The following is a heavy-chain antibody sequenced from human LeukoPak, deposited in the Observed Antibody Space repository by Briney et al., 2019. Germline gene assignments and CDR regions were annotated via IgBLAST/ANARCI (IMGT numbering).Heavy chain of an antibody. CDR3: ARSPEYYCSSTSCLYYHGMDV. CDR2: ISSSSSYT. V-gene: IGHV3-11*06. Sequence: GGSLRLSCAASGFTFSDYYMSWIRQASGKGLEWVSYISSSSSYTNYADSVKGRFTISRDNAKNSLYLQMNSLRAEDTAVYYCARSPEYYCSSTSCLYYHGMDVWGQGTTVTVSS. CDR1: GFTFSDYY. D-gene: IGHD2-2*01. J-gene: IGHJ6*02.